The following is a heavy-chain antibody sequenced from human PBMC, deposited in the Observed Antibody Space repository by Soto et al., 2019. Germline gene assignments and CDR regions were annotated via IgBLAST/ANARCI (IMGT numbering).Heavy chain of an antibody. CDR3: ARDRYGSGSYYPD. J-gene: IGHJ4*02. D-gene: IGHD3-10*01. V-gene: IGHV3-33*01. Sequence: GGSLRLSCAASGFTFSSYGMHWVRQAPGKGLEWVAVIWYDGSNEYYADSVKGRFTISRDNSKNTLYLQMNSLRAEDTAVYYCARDRYGSGSYYPDWGQGTLVTVSS. CDR2: IWYDGSNE. CDR1: GFTFSSYG.